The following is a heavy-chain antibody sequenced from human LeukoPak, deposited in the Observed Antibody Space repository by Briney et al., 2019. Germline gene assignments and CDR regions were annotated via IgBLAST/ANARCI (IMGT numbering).Heavy chain of an antibody. J-gene: IGHJ4*02. V-gene: IGHV4-59*01. CDR2: ISYSGST. CDR3: TRDRRDGYNYVDV. D-gene: IGHD5-24*01. CDR1: GGSISRYY. Sequence: SETLSLTCTVSGGSISRYYWSWIRQPPGKGLEWIGYISYSGSTDYNPSLKSRVTMSVDTSKNQFSLKLKSVTPADTAIYYCTRDRRDGYNYVDVWGQGTLATVSS.